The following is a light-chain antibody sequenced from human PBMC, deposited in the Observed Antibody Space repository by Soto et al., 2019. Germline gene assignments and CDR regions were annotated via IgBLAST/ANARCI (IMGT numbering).Light chain of an antibody. CDR1: QSVRSSY. CDR2: GTS. J-gene: IGKJ3*01. Sequence: EIVLTQSPGTLSLSPGERATLSCRASQSVRSSYLAWYQQKPGQAPRLLIYGTSSRATGIPDRFSGSGSGTDFTLTISRLEPEDCAVYYCHQYGSSPFTFGPGTKVDIK. CDR3: HQYGSSPFT. V-gene: IGKV3-20*01.